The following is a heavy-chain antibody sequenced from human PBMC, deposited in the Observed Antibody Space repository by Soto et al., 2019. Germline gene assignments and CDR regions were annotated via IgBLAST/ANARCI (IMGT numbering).Heavy chain of an antibody. Sequence: GGSLRLSCAASGFTFSSYAMSWVRQAPGKGLEWVSAISGSGGSTYYADSVKGRFTISRDNSKNTLYLQMNSLRAEDTAVYFCARRYYTNGWYDAFDVWGRGTMVTVSS. V-gene: IGHV3-23*01. CDR1: GFTFSSYA. D-gene: IGHD6-19*01. J-gene: IGHJ3*01. CDR3: ARRYYTNGWYDAFDV. CDR2: ISGSGGST.